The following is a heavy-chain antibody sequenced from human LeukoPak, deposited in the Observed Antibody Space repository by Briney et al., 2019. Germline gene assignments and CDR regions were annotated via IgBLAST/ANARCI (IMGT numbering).Heavy chain of an antibody. D-gene: IGHD1-26*01. V-gene: IGHV1-2*02. Sequence: ASVKVSCKASGYTFTGYYVHWVRQAPGQGLEWMGWINPDSGGTNYAQKFQGRVTMTRDTSISTAYMELSRLRSDDTAVYYCARVNSGYSDYWGQGTLVTVSS. CDR2: INPDSGGT. CDR3: ARVNSGYSDY. J-gene: IGHJ4*02. CDR1: GYTFTGYY.